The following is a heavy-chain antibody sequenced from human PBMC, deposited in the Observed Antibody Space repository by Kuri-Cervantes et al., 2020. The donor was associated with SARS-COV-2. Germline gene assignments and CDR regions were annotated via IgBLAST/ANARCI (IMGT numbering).Heavy chain of an antibody. V-gene: IGHV4-59*01. Sequence: GSLRLSFTVSGGSIRSYHWSWIRQPPAKGLEWIVYVYYSGSTNYTPSLKSRVAISVDRSKNNFSLSLTSVTAADTAVYYCARGGSSSSGFDAFDIWGQGTMVTVSS. D-gene: IGHD2-2*01. J-gene: IGHJ3*02. CDR1: GGSIRSYH. CDR3: ARGGSSSSGFDAFDI. CDR2: VYYSGST.